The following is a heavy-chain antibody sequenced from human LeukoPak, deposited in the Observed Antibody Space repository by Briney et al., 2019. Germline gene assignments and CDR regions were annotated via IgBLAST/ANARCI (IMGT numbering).Heavy chain of an antibody. CDR3: ATTDYYGSVAYDY. CDR1: GFTFSSYA. CDR2: ISGSGGST. V-gene: IGHV3-23*01. D-gene: IGHD3-10*01. J-gene: IGHJ4*02. Sequence: GGSLRLSCAASGFTFSSYAMSWVRQAPGKGLEWFSVISGSGGSTYYADSVKGRFTISRDNSKNTLYLQMNSLRAEDTAVYYCATTDYYGSVAYDYWGQGTLVTVSS.